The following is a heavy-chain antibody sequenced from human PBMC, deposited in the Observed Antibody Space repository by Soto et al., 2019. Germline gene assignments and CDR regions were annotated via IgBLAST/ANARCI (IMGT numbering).Heavy chain of an antibody. V-gene: IGHV3-23*01. Sequence: LRLSCAASGFTFSSYAMSWVRQAPGKGLEWVSAISGSGGSTYYADSVKGRFTISRDNSKNTLYLQMNSLRAEDTAVYYCAKTPIVVVPAATGKYYFDYWGQGTLVTVSS. J-gene: IGHJ4*02. CDR3: AKTPIVVVPAATGKYYFDY. D-gene: IGHD2-2*01. CDR2: ISGSGGST. CDR1: GFTFSSYA.